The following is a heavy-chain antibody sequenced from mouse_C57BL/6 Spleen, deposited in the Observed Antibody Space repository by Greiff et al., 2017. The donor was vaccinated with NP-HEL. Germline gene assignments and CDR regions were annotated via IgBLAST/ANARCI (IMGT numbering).Heavy chain of an antibody. V-gene: IGHV1-54*01. J-gene: IGHJ3*01. Sequence: QVQLQQSGAELVRPGTSVKVSCKASGYAFTNYLIEWVKQRPGQGLEWIGVIKPGSGGTNYNEKFKGKATLTADKSSSTAYMQLSSLTSEDSAVYFCASWGDSSLFAYWGQGTLVTVSA. D-gene: IGHD1-1*01. CDR2: IKPGSGGT. CDR3: ASWGDSSLFAY. CDR1: GYAFTNYL.